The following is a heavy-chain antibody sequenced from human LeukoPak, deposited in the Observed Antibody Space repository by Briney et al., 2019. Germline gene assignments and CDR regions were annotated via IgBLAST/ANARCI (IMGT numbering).Heavy chain of an antibody. V-gene: IGHV1-8*01. CDR1: GYTFTSYD. CDR2: MNPNSGGT. Sequence: ASVKVSCKASGYTFTSYDICWVRQATGQGLEWMGWMNPNSGGTGYAQNFQGRVTMTRDTSISTAYMELSSLRSDDTAVYYCARGPAGDYWGQGTLATVSS. J-gene: IGHJ4*02. CDR3: ARGPAGDY.